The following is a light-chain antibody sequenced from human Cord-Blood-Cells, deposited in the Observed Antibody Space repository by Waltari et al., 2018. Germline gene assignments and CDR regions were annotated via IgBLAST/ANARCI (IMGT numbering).Light chain of an antibody. CDR3: QQYGSSPPWT. Sequence: ELVLTQSPGTRSSSPGERATLSCRASQSGSSSYLAWYQQKPGQAPRLLLYGAFRRAPGSPARCSGSGSGTDVTLTISRLEADDVAVYYCQQYGSSPPWTFGQGTKVEIK. J-gene: IGKJ1*01. CDR1: QSGSSSY. CDR2: GAF. V-gene: IGKV3-20*01.